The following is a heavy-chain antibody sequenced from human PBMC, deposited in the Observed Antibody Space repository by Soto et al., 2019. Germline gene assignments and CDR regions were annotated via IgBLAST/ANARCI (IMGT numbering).Heavy chain of an antibody. CDR3: ARQRQGLRYYDSSGYYRFDY. D-gene: IGHD3-22*01. V-gene: IGHV4-31*03. CDR2: IYYSGST. CDR1: GGSISSGGYY. Sequence: QVQLQESGPGLVKPSQTLSLTCTVSGGSISSGGYYWSWIRQHPVKGLEWIGYIYYSGSTYYNPSLKSRVTISVDTSKNQFSLKLSSVTAADTAVYYCARQRQGLRYYDSSGYYRFDYWGQGTLVTVSS. J-gene: IGHJ4*02.